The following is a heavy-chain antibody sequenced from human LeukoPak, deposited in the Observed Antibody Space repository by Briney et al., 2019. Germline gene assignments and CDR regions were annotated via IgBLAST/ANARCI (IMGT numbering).Heavy chain of an antibody. CDR2: IYHSGST. D-gene: IGHD5-18*01. V-gene: IGHV4-4*02. CDR1: GFTFSSYAM. Sequence: PGGSLRLSCAASGFTFSSYAMSWVRQPPGKGLEWIGEIYHSGSTNYNPSPKSRVTISVDKSKNQSSLKLSSVTAADTAVYYCARVDTAMVTGGLDYWGQGTLVTVSS. J-gene: IGHJ4*02. CDR3: ARVDTAMVTGGLDY.